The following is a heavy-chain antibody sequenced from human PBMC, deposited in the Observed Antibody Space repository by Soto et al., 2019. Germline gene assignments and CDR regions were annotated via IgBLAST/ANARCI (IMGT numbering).Heavy chain of an antibody. CDR1: GYTFPSYY. J-gene: IGHJ6*02. V-gene: IGHV1-46*01. Sequence: GASVKVSCKASGYTFPSYYMPWVRPAPGQRLEWMGIINPSGGSTSYAQKFQGRVTMTRDTSTSTVYMELSSLRSEDTAVYYCARDPGGYCSGGSCYYGMDVWGQGTTVTVSS. CDR2: INPSGGST. CDR3: ARDPGGYCSGGSCYYGMDV. D-gene: IGHD2-15*01.